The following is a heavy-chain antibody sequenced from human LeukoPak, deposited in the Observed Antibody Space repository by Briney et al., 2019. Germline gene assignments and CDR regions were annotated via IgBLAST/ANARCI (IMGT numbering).Heavy chain of an antibody. CDR1: GGSISSYY. D-gene: IGHD3-3*01. J-gene: IGHJ4*02. Sequence: PSETLSLTCTVSGGSISSYYWSWIRQPPGKGLEWIGYIYYSGSTNYNPSLKSRVTISVDTSKNQFSLKLSSVTAADTAVYYCASLVSNYDFWSGYPTTFDYWGQGTLVTVSS. CDR3: ASLVSNYDFWSGYPTTFDY. V-gene: IGHV4-59*01. CDR2: IYYSGST.